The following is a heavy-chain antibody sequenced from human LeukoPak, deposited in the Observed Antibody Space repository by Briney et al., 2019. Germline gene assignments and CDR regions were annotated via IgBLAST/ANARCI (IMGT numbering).Heavy chain of an antibody. CDR2: IYTNTGNP. D-gene: IGHD1-26*01. V-gene: IGHV7-4-1*02. CDR1: GYTFTSYY. CDR3: ARGRGSSARLGYYFYYIDV. J-gene: IGHJ6*03. Sequence: GASVKVFYKASGYTFTSYYIHWVRQAPGQGLEWMGWIYTNTGNPTYAQGFTGRFVFSLDTSVSTSYLQISSLKAEDTAVYYCARGRGSSARLGYYFYYIDVWGKGTTVTVSS.